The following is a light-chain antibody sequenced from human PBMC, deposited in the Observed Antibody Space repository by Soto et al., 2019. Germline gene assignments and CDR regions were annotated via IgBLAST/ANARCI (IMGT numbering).Light chain of an antibody. CDR1: QSISSS. Sequence: KLLTQSPGTLSLSPGERATLFCRASQSISSSLAWYQQKSGQAPRLIIYGTSRRATGVPVRFSGSGSGTDFTLYISSRQCEDFVCYFCQQYEDWPWPFGRGTKVEMK. J-gene: IGKJ1*01. CDR3: QQYEDWPWP. V-gene: IGKV3-15*01. CDR2: GTS.